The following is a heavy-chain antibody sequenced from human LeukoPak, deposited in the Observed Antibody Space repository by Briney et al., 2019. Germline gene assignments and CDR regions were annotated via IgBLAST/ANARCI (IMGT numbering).Heavy chain of an antibody. J-gene: IGHJ6*04. CDR3: AGGRYCSSTSCYPLTYYGMDV. CDR2: ISYDGSNK. D-gene: IGHD2-2*01. Sequence: GGSLRLSCAASGFTFSSYAMHWVRQAPGKGLEWVAVISYDGSNKYYADSVKGRFTISRDNSKNTLYLQMNSLRAEDTAVYYCAGGRYCSSTSCYPLTYYGMDVWGKGTTVTVSS. CDR1: GFTFSSYA. V-gene: IGHV3-30*04.